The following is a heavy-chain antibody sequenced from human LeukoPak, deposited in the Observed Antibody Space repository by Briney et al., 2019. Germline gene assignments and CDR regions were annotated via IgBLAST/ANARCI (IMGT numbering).Heavy chain of an antibody. D-gene: IGHD2-15*01. CDR1: GGTFSSYA. Sequence: SVKVSCKASGGTFSSYAISWVRQAPGQDLEWMGWIIPIRGIANYAQKFQGRVTITADKSTSTAYMELSSLRSEDTAVYYCGSGGSEGGMDVWGQGTTVTVSS. J-gene: IGHJ6*02. CDR2: IIPIRGIA. V-gene: IGHV1-69*04. CDR3: GSGGSEGGMDV.